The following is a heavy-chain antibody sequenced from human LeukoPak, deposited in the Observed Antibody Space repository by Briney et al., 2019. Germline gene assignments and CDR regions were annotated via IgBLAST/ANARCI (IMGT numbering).Heavy chain of an antibody. CDR2: IKQDGSEK. Sequence: GGSLRLSCAGSGFTFSNYWMSWVRQAPGKVLEWVANIKQDGSEKEYVDSVKGRFTISRDNGKNSVYLQMNSLRAEDTAVYYCARYGSGSPDYWGQGTLVTVSS. J-gene: IGHJ4*02. V-gene: IGHV3-7*01. D-gene: IGHD3-10*01. CDR3: ARYGSGSPDY. CDR1: GFTFSNYW.